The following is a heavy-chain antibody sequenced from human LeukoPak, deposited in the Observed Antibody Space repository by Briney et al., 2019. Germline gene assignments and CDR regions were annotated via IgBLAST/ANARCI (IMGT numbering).Heavy chain of an antibody. J-gene: IGHJ4*02. V-gene: IGHV3-15*01. CDR3: TTATVVWGVSAY. D-gene: IGHD3-10*01. CDR1: GFSVTNGW. Sequence: GGSLRLSCSASGFSVTNGWMSWVRQAPGKGLEWVGRIKDRTDGGTTAYAAPVKGRFTISSEDSKNTVYLEMNSLKTEDTAVYFCTTATVVWGVSAYWGQGTLVTVSS. CDR2: IKDRTDGGTT.